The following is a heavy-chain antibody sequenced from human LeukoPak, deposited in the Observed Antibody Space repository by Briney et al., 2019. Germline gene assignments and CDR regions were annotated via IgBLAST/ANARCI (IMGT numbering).Heavy chain of an antibody. CDR3: ARDGGFCSGGFCYRLFDP. Sequence: GGSLRLSCAASGFTLSSHNMVWVRQPPGKGLEWISYISDSSITMYYADSVKGRFTISRDNAKNSLYLQMNSLRAEDTAVYYCARDGGFCSGGFCYRLFDPWGQGTLVTVSS. CDR2: ISDSSITM. V-gene: IGHV3-48*04. D-gene: IGHD2-15*01. J-gene: IGHJ5*02. CDR1: GFTLSSHN.